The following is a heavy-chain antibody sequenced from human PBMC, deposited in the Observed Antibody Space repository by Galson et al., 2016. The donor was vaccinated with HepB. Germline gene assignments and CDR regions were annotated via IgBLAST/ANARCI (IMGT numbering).Heavy chain of an antibody. D-gene: IGHD3-22*01. Sequence: SLRLSCATSGFTFSSYAMTWVRQSPGKGLEWVSVISGRGGSIKYADSVKGRFTISRDNSKNTLYLQMNSLRAEDTAVYYCAKSPEAWYYDDTSGHYYFGYWGQGTLVTVSS. V-gene: IGHV3-23*01. CDR3: AKSPEAWYYDDTSGHYYFGY. CDR2: ISGRGGSI. J-gene: IGHJ4*02. CDR1: GFTFSSYA.